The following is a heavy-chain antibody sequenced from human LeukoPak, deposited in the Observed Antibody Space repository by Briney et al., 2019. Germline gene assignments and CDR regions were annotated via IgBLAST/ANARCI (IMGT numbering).Heavy chain of an antibody. CDR2: INPSGGST. V-gene: IGHV1-46*01. D-gene: IGHD2-2*01. CDR3: ARDLRGGYCSSTSCYAKNPPNWFDP. J-gene: IGHJ5*02. Sequence: GSSVKVSCKASGGTFSSYYMYWVRQAPGQGLEWMGIINPSGGSTSYAQKFQGRVTMTRDTSTSTVYMELSSLRSEDTAVYYCARDLRGGYCSSTSCYAKNPPNWFDPWGQGTLVTVSS. CDR1: GGTFSSYY.